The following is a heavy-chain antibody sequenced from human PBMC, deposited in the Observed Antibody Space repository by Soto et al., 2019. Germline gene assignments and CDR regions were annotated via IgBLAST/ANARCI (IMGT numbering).Heavy chain of an antibody. CDR3: ARSDDYGDYGYYYYRMDI. CDR2: IYYSGRT. Sequence: SETLSLTCTVSGGPISSFYWSWIRQPPGKGLEWIGHIYYSGRTNYKPSLKSRVTISVDTSKNQLSLKLTSVTAADTAVYYCARSDDYGDYGYYYYRMDIWGQGTTVTVSS. CDR1: GGPISSFY. D-gene: IGHD4-17*01. J-gene: IGHJ6*02. V-gene: IGHV4-59*01.